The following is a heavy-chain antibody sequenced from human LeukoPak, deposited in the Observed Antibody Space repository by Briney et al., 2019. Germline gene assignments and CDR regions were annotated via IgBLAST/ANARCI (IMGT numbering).Heavy chain of an antibody. CDR3: ARGVYYGSGSFLNWFDP. V-gene: IGHV1-2*02. J-gene: IGHJ5*02. D-gene: IGHD3-10*01. Sequence: ASVKVSCKVSGDTFTGYYMHWVRQAPGRGLEWMGWVNPDSGGTAYAQKFQGRVTMTRDTSVSTAYMELSRLTSDDTAVYYCARGVYYGSGSFLNWFDPWGQGTLVTVSS. CDR1: GDTFTGYY. CDR2: VNPDSGGT.